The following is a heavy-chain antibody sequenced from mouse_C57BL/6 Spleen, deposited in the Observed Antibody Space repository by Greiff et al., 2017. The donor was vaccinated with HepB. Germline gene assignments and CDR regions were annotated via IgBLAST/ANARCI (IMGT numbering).Heavy chain of an antibody. V-gene: IGHV14-1*01. CDR3: TTHYGNHVGFAY. CDR1: GFNIKDYY. D-gene: IGHD2-1*01. CDR2: IDPEDGDT. J-gene: IGHJ3*01. Sequence: VQLQQSGAELVRPGASVKLSCTASGFNIKDYYMHWVKQRPEQGLEWIGRIDPEDGDTEYAPKFQGKATMTAVTSSNTAYLQLSSLTSEDTAVYYCTTHYGNHVGFAYWGQGTLVTVSA.